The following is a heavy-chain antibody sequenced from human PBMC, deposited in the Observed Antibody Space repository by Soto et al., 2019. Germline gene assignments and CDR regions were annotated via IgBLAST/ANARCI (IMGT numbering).Heavy chain of an antibody. CDR3: ARQIYDSDTGPNFQYYFDS. CDR1: GYTFNSYW. CDR2: IYPGDSET. D-gene: IGHD3-22*01. Sequence: PGESLKISCKTSGYTFNSYWIAWVRQMPGKGLEFMGIIYPGDSETRYSPSFQGQVTISADKSNTTAHLQWSSLKASDTAMYYCARQIYDSDTGPNFQYYFDSWGQGTPVTVSS. J-gene: IGHJ4*02. V-gene: IGHV5-51*01.